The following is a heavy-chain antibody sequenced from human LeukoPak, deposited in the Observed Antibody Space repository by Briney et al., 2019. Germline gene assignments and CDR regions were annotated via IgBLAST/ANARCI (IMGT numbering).Heavy chain of an antibody. CDR2: INHSGSA. D-gene: IGHD2-2*01. J-gene: IGHJ4*02. CDR3: ARRSSTLDY. Sequence: PSETLSLTCAVYGESFSGYYWSWIRQPPGKGLEWIGEINHSGSANYNPSLKSRVTILVDTSKNQFSLKLSSVTAADTAVYYCARRSSTLDYWGQGTLVTFSS. CDR1: GESFSGYY. V-gene: IGHV4-34*01.